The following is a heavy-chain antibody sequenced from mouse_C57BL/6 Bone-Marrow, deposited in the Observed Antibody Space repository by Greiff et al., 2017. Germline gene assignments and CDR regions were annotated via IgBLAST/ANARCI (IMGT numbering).Heavy chain of an antibody. CDR2: TGGGGST. J-gene: IGHJ3*01. D-gene: IGHD3-1*01. CDR1: GFSLTSSG. Sequence: QVKLQLSGPGLLAPSQSLSITCTVSGFSLTSSGVDWVRQPPGKGLEWLGVTGGGGSTNYNSALMSRLSISKDNSKSQVFLKMNSLQTDDTAMYCCANRAGQLQIAYWGQGTLVTVSA. CDR3: ANRAGQLQIAY. V-gene: IGHV2-9*01.